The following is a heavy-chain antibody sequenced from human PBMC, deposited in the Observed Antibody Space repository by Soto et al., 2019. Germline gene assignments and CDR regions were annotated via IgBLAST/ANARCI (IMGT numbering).Heavy chain of an antibody. V-gene: IGHV6-1*01. CDR3: ARDRDYCSGGGCYSGYFDY. J-gene: IGHJ4*02. CDR2: TYYRSKWYT. D-gene: IGHD2-15*01. Sequence: SQTLSLTCAISGDSVSSNSAAWNWIRQSPSRGLEWLGRTYYRSKWYTDYAVSVKSRITINPDTSKNQFSLQLNSVTPEDTAVYYCARDRDYCSGGGCYSGYFDYWGQGTLVTVSS. CDR1: GDSVSSNSAA.